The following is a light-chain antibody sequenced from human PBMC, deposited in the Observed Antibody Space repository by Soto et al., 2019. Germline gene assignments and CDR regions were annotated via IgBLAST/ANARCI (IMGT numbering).Light chain of an antibody. CDR2: HDN. Sequence: SALTQTPPVSGGPGPRGPISFTWGSSNIGAGHHVHWYQQLPGTAPKLLIYHDNNRPSGVPDRFSNSKSGTSASLAITGLQAEDEADYYCQPYDRGLSAYVFGTGTKAPS. V-gene: IGLV1-40*01. CDR3: QPYDRGLSAYV. CDR1: SSNIGAGHH. J-gene: IGLJ1*01.